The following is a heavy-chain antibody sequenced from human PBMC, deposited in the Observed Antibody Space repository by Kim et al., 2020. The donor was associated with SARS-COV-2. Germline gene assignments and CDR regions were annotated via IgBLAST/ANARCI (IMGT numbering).Heavy chain of an antibody. CDR2: IWYDGSNK. Sequence: GGSLRLSCAASGFTFSSYGMHWVRQAPGKGLEWVAVIWYDGSNKYYADSVKGRFTISRDNSKNTLYLQMNSLRAEDTAVYYCARATPNYAFLDYWGQGTLVTVSS. CDR3: ARATPNYAFLDY. CDR1: GFTFSSYG. V-gene: IGHV3-33*01. J-gene: IGHJ4*02. D-gene: IGHD1-7*01.